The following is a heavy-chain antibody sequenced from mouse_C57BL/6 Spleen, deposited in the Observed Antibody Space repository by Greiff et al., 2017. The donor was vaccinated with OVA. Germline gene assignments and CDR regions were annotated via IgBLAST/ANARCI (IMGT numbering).Heavy chain of an antibody. CDR3: VPQGYDGYYAMDY. CDR2: IYPRDGST. CDR1: GYTFTDHT. D-gene: IGHD2-3*01. J-gene: IGHJ4*01. V-gene: IGHV1-78*01. Sequence: QVQLQQSDAELVKPGASVKISCKVSGYTFTDHTIHWMKQRPEQGLEWIGYIYPRDGSTKYNEKFKGKATLTADKSSSTAYMQLNSLTSEDSAVYFCVPQGYDGYYAMDYWGQGTSVTVSS.